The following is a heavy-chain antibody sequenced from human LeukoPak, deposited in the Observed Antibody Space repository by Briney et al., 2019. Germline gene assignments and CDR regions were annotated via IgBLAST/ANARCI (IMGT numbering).Heavy chain of an antibody. J-gene: IGHJ4*02. Sequence: GGSLRLSCVASGFTFSRYDIHWGRQAPGKGLQWVAVISFDGGNEIYAHSVKGRFTISRDNSKNTLSLQMDSLSAEDTAVYYCARDNYDSSGYSDYWGQGTLVTVSS. CDR1: GFTFSRYD. CDR3: ARDNYDSSGYSDY. V-gene: IGHV3-30-3*01. D-gene: IGHD3-22*01. CDR2: ISFDGGNE.